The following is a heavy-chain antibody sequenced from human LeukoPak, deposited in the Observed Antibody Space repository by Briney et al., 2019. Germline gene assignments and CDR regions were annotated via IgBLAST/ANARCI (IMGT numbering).Heavy chain of an antibody. J-gene: IGHJ4*02. CDR1: GFTFSSYE. D-gene: IGHD1-1*01. CDR2: ISSSSSNL. CDR3: ARCTTGRTFGSLREIKRSREIDY. Sequence: GGSLRLSCAASGFTFSSYEMNWVRQAPGKGLEWVSSISSSSSNLYYADSVKGRFTISRDNAKNSLYLQMNSLRVEDTAVYYCARCTTGRTFGSLREIKRSREIDYWGQGTLVTVSS. V-gene: IGHV3-21*01.